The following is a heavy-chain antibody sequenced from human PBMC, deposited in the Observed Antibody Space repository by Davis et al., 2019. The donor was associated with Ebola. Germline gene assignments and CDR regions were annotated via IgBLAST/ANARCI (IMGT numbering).Heavy chain of an antibody. V-gene: IGHV1-69*04. Sequence: SVKVSCKASGGTFSSYTISWVRQAPGQGLEWMGRIIPILGIANYAQKFQGRVTITADKSTSTAYMELSSLRSEDTAVYYCARDSRYSSTWFDPWGQGTLVTVSS. D-gene: IGHD6-13*01. CDR2: IIPILGIA. CDR3: ARDSRYSSTWFDP. CDR1: GGTFSSYT. J-gene: IGHJ5*02.